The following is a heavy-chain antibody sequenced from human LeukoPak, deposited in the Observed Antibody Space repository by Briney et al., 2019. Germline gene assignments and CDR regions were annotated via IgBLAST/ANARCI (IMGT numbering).Heavy chain of an antibody. Sequence: GRSLRLSCAASGFTFSSYGMHWVRQAPGKGLEWVSVISYDGSNKYYADSVKGRFTISRDNSKNTLYLQMNSLRAEDTAVYYCAKDPGRGYGDYWGPFHFDYWGQGTPVTVSS. D-gene: IGHD4-17*01. CDR2: ISYDGSNK. V-gene: IGHV3-30*18. CDR1: GFTFSSYG. J-gene: IGHJ4*02. CDR3: AKDPGRGYGDYWGPFHFDY.